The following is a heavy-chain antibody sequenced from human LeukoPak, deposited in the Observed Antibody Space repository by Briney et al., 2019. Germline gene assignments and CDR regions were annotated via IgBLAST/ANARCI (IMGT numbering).Heavy chain of an antibody. V-gene: IGHV3-11*03. CDR2: ISSSSSYT. CDR1: GTPFSDYY. D-gene: IGHD6-13*01. J-gene: IGHJ4*02. Sequence: GGSLRLSCVVSGTPFSDYYMNWIRQAPGKGLEWISYISSSSSYTDYADSVKGRFTISRDNAKSALYLQMNSLRLEDTAVYYCAAGTAADFWGQGTLVTVSS. CDR3: AAGTAADF.